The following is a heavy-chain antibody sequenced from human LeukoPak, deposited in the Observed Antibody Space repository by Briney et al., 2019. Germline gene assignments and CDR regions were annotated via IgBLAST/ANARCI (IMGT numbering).Heavy chain of an antibody. Sequence: GASVKVSCKASGHTFTGYYMHWVRQAPGQGLEWMGWINPNSGGTNYAQKFQGRVTMTRDTSISTAYMELSRLRSDDTAVYYCAREVVVVAGTDYWGQGTLVTVSS. V-gene: IGHV1-2*02. D-gene: IGHD2-15*01. CDR1: GHTFTGYY. CDR3: AREVVVVAGTDY. J-gene: IGHJ4*02. CDR2: INPNSGGT.